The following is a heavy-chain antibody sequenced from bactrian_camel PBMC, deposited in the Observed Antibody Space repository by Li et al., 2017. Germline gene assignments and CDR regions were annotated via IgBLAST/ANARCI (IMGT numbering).Heavy chain of an antibody. Sequence: VQPGGSLRLSCTASGYTYSRHCMGWFRQAPGKEREGVATIDAIDKKRYADSVTGRFTISRDNAKNTLYLQLNSLKREDTAMYYCAKLGERWSDFGYWGQGTQVTV. CDR1: GYTYSRHC. V-gene: IGHV3S1*01. CDR2: IDAIDKKR. J-gene: IGHJ6*01. D-gene: IGHD6*01. CDR3: AKLGERWSDFGY.